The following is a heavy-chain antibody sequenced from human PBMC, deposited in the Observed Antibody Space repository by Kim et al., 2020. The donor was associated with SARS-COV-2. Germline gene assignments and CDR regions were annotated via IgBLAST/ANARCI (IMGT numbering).Heavy chain of an antibody. J-gene: IGHJ4*02. Sequence: GGSLRLSCAASGFTFSSYAMSWVRQAPGKGLEWVSAISGSGGSTYYADSVKGPFTISRDNSKNTLYLQMNSLRAEDTAVYYCAKDATDIAYCGGDCYFVLFSYGLTHYYFDYWGQGTLVTVSS. CDR2: ISGSGGST. CDR1: GFTFSSYA. CDR3: AKDATDIAYCGGDCYFVLFSYGLTHYYFDY. V-gene: IGHV3-23*01. D-gene: IGHD2-21*02.